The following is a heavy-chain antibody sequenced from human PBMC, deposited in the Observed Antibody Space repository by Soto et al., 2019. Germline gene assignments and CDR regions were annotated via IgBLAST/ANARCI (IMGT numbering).Heavy chain of an antibody. D-gene: IGHD3-16*02. V-gene: IGHV4-39*01. Sequence: QLQLQESGPGLVKPSETLSLTCTVSGGSISSSSYYWGWIRQPPGKGLEWIGSIYYSGSTYYNPALKSRVTISVDTSKNQFSLKLSSVTAADTAVYYCASSGYDYIWGSYPAYFDYWGQGTLVTVSS. CDR2: IYYSGST. CDR3: ASSGYDYIWGSYPAYFDY. J-gene: IGHJ4*02. CDR1: GGSISSSSYY.